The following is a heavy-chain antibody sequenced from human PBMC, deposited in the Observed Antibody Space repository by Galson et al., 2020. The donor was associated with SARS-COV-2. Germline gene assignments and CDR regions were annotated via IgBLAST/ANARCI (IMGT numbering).Heavy chain of an antibody. Sequence: GGSLRLSCAASGFTFSTYCMSWVRQAPGKGLEWVANINQDGSEKYFVDSVKGRFTISRDNAKNSLYLQMNSLRAEDTAVYYCARIAKDAYSSRWSDYWGQGTLVTVSS. CDR2: INQDGSEK. V-gene: IGHV3-7*03. D-gene: IGHD5-18*01. CDR1: GFTFSTYC. CDR3: ARIAKDAYSSRWSDY. J-gene: IGHJ4*02.